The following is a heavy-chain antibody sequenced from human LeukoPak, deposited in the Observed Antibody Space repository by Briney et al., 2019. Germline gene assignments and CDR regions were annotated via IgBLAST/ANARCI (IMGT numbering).Heavy chain of an antibody. V-gene: IGHV1-2*06. CDR2: INPNSGGT. D-gene: IGHD6-19*01. CDR1: GYTFTGYY. CDR3: ARDSPPSIAVAGIVYMDV. Sequence: ASVKVSCKASGYTFTGYYMQWVRQAPGQGLEWMGRINPNSGGTKYAQKFQGRVTMTRDTSITTAYMELSRLRSDDTAVYYCARDSPPSIAVAGIVYMDVWGKGTTVTVSS. J-gene: IGHJ6*03.